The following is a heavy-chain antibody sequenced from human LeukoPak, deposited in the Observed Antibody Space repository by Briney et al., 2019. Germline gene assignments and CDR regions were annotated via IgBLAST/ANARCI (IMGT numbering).Heavy chain of an antibody. Sequence: ASVKVSCKASGYTFTSYGIGWVRQAPGRGLEWMGWISAYNGNTNYAQKLQGRVTMTTDTSTSTAYMELRSLRSDDTAVYYCAREANREWLETQDYWGQGTLVTVSS. V-gene: IGHV1-18*01. J-gene: IGHJ4*02. CDR1: GYTFTSYG. CDR3: AREANREWLETQDY. CDR2: ISAYNGNT. D-gene: IGHD6-19*01.